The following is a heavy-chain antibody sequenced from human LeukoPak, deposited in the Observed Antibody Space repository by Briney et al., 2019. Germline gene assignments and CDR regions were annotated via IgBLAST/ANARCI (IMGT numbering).Heavy chain of an antibody. V-gene: IGHV3-23*01. CDR2: ISGSGGST. Sequence: GGSLKLSCAASGFTFSSFAMTWVRQAPGKGLEWVSSISGSGGSTYYADSVRDRSTISRDNSKNTLYLQMNYLGAEDTAIYYCATYPLGYCSSSSCFSPFDYWGQGTLVTVSS. J-gene: IGHJ4*02. CDR3: ATYPLGYCSSSSCFSPFDY. CDR1: GFTFSSFA. D-gene: IGHD2-2*01.